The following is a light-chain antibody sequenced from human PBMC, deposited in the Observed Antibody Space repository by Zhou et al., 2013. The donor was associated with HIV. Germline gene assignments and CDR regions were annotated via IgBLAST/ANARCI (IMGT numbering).Light chain of an antibody. Sequence: IQMTQSPSSVSASVGDRVTITCRANQSITNWLAWYQQKPGKAPKLLISAASSLQSGVPSRFSGSESGTEFTLTISSLQPEDLATYYCLQHNSYPWTFGQGTKVGNQT. J-gene: IGKJ1*01. CDR3: LQHNSYPWT. V-gene: IGKV1-17*03. CDR1: QSITNW. CDR2: AAS.